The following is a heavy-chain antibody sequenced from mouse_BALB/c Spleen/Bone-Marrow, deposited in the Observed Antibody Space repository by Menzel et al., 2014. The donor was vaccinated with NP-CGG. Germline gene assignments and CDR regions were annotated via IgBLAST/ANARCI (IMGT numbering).Heavy chain of an antibody. CDR1: GYTFTNYW. J-gene: IGHJ4*01. V-gene: IGHV1-63*02. CDR3: AVHGEAMDY. CDR2: IYPGAVYT. Sequence: QVQLKQSGAELVRPGTSVKMSCKAAGYTFTNYWIGWVRQRPGHGLEWIGDIYPGAVYTNYNEKFKGKATLTADTSSNTAYMQLSSLTSEDSAIYYCAVHGEAMDYWGQGTSVTVSS.